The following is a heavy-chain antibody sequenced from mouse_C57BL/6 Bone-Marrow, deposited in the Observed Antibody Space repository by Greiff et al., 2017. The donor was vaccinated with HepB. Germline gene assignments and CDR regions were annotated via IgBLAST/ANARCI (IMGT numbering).Heavy chain of an antibody. V-gene: IGHV7-1*01. CDR2: SRNKANDYTT. Sequence: DVMLVESGGGLVQSGRSLRLSCATSGFTFSDFYMEWVRQAPGKGLEWIAASRNKANDYTTEYSASVKGRFIVSRDTSQSILYLQMNALRAEDTAIYYCARDKGGYYAMDYWGQGTSVTVSS. CDR3: ARDKGGYYAMDY. CDR1: GFTFSDFY. J-gene: IGHJ4*01.